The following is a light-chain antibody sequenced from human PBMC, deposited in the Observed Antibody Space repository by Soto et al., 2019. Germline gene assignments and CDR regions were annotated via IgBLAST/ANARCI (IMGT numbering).Light chain of an antibody. V-gene: IGLV1-44*01. CDR3: SAWDDSLNGPV. CDR1: SSNIGYYT. Sequence: QSVLAQPPSASGTPGQGVSISCSGSSSNIGYYTVEWYHQLPGTAPKLLIYNDYQRPSGVPDRFSGSKSATSASLAISGLQSEDEGDYYCSAWDDSLNGPVFGGGTKLTVL. J-gene: IGLJ3*02. CDR2: NDY.